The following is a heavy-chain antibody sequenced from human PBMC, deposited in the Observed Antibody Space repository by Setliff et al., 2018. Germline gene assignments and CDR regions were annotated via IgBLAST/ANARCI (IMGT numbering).Heavy chain of an antibody. Sequence: SVKVSCKASGDSFSNYAISWVRQAPGQGFEWMGGLIPMFGTPGYAQKFQDRVTITTDESTSTAYMELNSLTSEDTAVYYCARSPALLGIVYLDPWGQGTRVTVSS. D-gene: IGHD2-15*01. CDR3: ARSPALLGIVYLDP. CDR2: LIPMFGTP. J-gene: IGHJ5*02. V-gene: IGHV1-69*05. CDR1: GDSFSNYA.